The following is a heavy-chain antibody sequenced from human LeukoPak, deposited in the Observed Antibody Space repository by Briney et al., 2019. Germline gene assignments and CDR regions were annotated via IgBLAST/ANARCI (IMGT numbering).Heavy chain of an antibody. D-gene: IGHD6-13*01. CDR3: ARDLSAAAKVADY. CDR2: INPNSGGT. J-gene: IGHJ4*02. Sequence: ASVKVSCKASGYTFTGYYMHWVRQAPGQGLEWMGWINPNSGGTNYAQKFQGWVTMTRDTSISTAYMELSRLRSDDTAVYYCARDLSAAAKVADYWGQGTLVTVSS. CDR1: GYTFTGYY. V-gene: IGHV1-2*04.